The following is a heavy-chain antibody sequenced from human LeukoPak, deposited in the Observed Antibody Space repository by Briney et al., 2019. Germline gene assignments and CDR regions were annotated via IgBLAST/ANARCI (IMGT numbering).Heavy chain of an antibody. J-gene: IGHJ4*02. CDR1: GGSISSYY. V-gene: IGHV4-59*01. CDR3: ARARDFRKEFDY. D-gene: IGHD3/OR15-3a*01. CDR2: IYYSGST. Sequence: SETLSLTCTVSGGSISSYYWSWIRQPPGKGLEWIGYIYYSGSTNYNPSLKSRVTISVDTSKNQFSLKLSSVTAADTAVYYCARARDFRKEFDYWGQGTLVTVSS.